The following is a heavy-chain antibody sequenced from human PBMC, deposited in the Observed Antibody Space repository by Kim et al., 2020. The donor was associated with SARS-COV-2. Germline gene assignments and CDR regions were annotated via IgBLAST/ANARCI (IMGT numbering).Heavy chain of an antibody. D-gene: IGHD6-6*01. Sequence: ASVKVSCKASGYTFTSCAMNWVRQAPGQGLEWMGWINTNTGNPTYAQGFTGRFVFSLDTSVSTAYLQISSLKAEDTAVYYFARDPHSSYLYYYYYGMDVWGQGTTVTVS. CDR1: GYTFTSCA. CDR2: INTNTGNP. V-gene: IGHV7-4-1*02. J-gene: IGHJ6*02. CDR3: ARDPHSSYLYYYYYGMDV.